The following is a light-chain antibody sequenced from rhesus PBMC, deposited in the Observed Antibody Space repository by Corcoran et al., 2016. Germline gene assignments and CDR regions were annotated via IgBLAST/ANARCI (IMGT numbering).Light chain of an antibody. CDR2: GAS. CDR1: QSVGSS. Sequence: QVILTQSPATLSLSPGERATLSCRASQSVGSSLAWYQQKPGHTPRLLIYGASSRATDIPDRFSGSGPGTEFTITISSLEPEDFAVYYCQKYNTSPRTFGQGTKVEIK. J-gene: IGKJ1*01. V-gene: IGKV3-53*01. CDR3: QKYNTSPRT.